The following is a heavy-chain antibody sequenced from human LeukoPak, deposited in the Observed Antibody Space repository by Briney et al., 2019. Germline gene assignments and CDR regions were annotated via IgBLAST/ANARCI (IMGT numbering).Heavy chain of an antibody. J-gene: IGHJ3*02. Sequence: GGSLRLSCAASGFTVSSNYMSWVRQAPGKGLEWVSVIYSGGSTYYADSVKGRFTISRDNSKSTLYLQMNSLRAEDTAVYYCARDYGSGSYYKPDDAFDIWGQGTMVTVSS. D-gene: IGHD3-10*01. CDR3: ARDYGSGSYYKPDDAFDI. V-gene: IGHV3-66*01. CDR1: GFTVSSNY. CDR2: IYSGGST.